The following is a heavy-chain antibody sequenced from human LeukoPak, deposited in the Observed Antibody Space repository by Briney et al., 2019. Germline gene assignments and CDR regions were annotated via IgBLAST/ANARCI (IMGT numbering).Heavy chain of an antibody. CDR3: AKQSAGSAAWYSLHYDF. D-gene: IGHD6-13*01. CDR2: VDGGGGGT. CDR1: GFTLSSYA. J-gene: IGHJ4*02. Sequence: PSGGSLRLSCAASGFTLSSYAMTWVRQAPGRGLEWASSVDGGGGGTYYADSVKGRFTISRDNSKDTLYLQMNGLRAEDTAVYFCAKQSAGSAAWYSLHYDFWGQGTLVTVSS. V-gene: IGHV3-23*01.